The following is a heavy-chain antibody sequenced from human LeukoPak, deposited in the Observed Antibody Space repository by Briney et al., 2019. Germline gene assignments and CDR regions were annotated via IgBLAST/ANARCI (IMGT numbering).Heavy chain of an antibody. J-gene: IGHJ5*02. Sequence: SVKVSCKASGGTFSSYAISWVRQAPGQGLEWMGRIIPILGIANYAQKFQGRVTITADKSTSTAYMELSSLRSEDTAVYYCARDGDRGSYSSLDDWHWFDPWGQGTLVTVSS. V-gene: IGHV1-69*04. CDR2: IIPILGIA. CDR1: GGTFSSYA. CDR3: ARDGDRGSYSSLDDWHWFDP. D-gene: IGHD1-26*01.